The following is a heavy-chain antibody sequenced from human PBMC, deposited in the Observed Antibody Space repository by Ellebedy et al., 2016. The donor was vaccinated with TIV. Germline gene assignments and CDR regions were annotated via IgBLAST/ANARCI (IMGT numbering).Heavy chain of an antibody. V-gene: IGHV4-4*07. CDR3: AVAGGTANYYYGLDV. CDR1: GGSISTYY. CDR2: INTSGST. Sequence: MPSETLSLTCTVPGGSISTYYWSWIRQPAGKGLEWIGRINTSGSTVYSPSLKSRVTMSIDTSKNQFSLKLNSVTAADTAVYYWAVAGGTANYYYGLDVWGQGTPVTVSS. D-gene: IGHD1-1*01. J-gene: IGHJ6*02.